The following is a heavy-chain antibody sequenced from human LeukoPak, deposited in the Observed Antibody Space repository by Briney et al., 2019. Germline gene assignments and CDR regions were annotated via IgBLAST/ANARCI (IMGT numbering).Heavy chain of an antibody. CDR3: AKDRDSSGAHFDY. Sequence: GGSLRLSCAAPGFTFSNYGMHWVRQAPGKGLEWVAVISYDGSNKYYADSVKGRFTISRDNSKNTLYLQMNSLRAEDTAVYYCAKDRDSSGAHFDYWGQGTLVTVSS. V-gene: IGHV3-30*18. CDR1: GFTFSNYG. CDR2: ISYDGSNK. D-gene: IGHD6-19*01. J-gene: IGHJ4*02.